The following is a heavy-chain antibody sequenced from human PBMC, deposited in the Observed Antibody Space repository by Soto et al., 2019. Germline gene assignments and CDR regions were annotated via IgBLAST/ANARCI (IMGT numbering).Heavy chain of an antibody. D-gene: IGHD6-6*01. J-gene: IGHJ5*02. CDR2: IYYSGST. V-gene: IGHV4-39*07. CDR3: ARERPDGARLDP. CDR1: GDSISSNTYY. Sequence: SVTLSLTCTVSGDSISSNTYYWGWIRQPPEKGLEWIGHIYYSGSTYYNPSLKSRVTISVVTSKNQFSLKLSSVTAADTAVYYCARERPDGARLDPWGQGTLVTVSS.